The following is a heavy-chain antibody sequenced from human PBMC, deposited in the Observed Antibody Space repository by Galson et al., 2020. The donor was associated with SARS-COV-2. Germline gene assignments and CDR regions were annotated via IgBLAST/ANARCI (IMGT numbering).Heavy chain of an antibody. CDR2: INPNSGGT. Sequence: ASVKVSCKASGYTFTGYYMHWVRQAPGQGLEWMGWINPNSGGTNYAQKFQGRVTMTRDTSISTAYMELSRLRSDDTAVYYCARDRAGTTGVPLDYWGQGTLVTVSS. CDR3: ARDRAGTTGVPLDY. V-gene: IGHV1-2*02. D-gene: IGHD1-7*01. CDR1: GYTFTGYY. J-gene: IGHJ4*02.